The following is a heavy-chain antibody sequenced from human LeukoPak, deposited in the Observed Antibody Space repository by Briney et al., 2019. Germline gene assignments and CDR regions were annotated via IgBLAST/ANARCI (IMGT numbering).Heavy chain of an antibody. D-gene: IGHD5-18*01. Sequence: ASVKVSCKASGYTFTGYYMHWVRQAPGKGLEWMGWINPNSGGTNYAQKFQGRVTMTTDTSTSTAYMELRSLRSDDTAVYYCAKEGLDTAMGLDYWGQGTLVTVSS. J-gene: IGHJ4*02. CDR2: INPNSGGT. CDR1: GYTFTGYY. V-gene: IGHV1-2*02. CDR3: AKEGLDTAMGLDY.